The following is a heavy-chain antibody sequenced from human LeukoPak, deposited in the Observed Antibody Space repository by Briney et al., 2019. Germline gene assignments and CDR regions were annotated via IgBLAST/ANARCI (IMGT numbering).Heavy chain of an antibody. Sequence: HPGGSLRLSCAASGFTFDDYAMHWVRQAPGKGLEWVSGISWNSGSIGYADSVKGRFTISTDNATNSLYMQMNSLRAEDTAVYYCARDAPGNTALDYWGQGTLVTVSS. CDR3: ARDAPGNTALDY. V-gene: IGHV3-9*01. CDR2: ISWNSGSI. D-gene: IGHD5-18*01. J-gene: IGHJ4*02. CDR1: GFTFDDYA.